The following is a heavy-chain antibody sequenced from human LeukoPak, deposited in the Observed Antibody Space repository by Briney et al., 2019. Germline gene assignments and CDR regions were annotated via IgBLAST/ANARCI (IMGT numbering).Heavy chain of an antibody. V-gene: IGHV1-24*01. CDR3: ATESLVEWPAPFDY. CDR2: FDPEDGET. D-gene: IGHD3-3*01. Sequence: ASVKVSCKVSGYTLTELSMHWVRQAPGKGLEWMRGFDPEDGETIYAQKFQGRVTMTEDTSTDTAYMELSSLRSEDTAVYYCATESLVEWPAPFDYWGQGTLVTVSS. J-gene: IGHJ4*02. CDR1: GYTLTELS.